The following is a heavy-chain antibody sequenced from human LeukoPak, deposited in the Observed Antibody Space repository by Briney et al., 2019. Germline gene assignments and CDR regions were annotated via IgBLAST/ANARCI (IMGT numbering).Heavy chain of an antibody. J-gene: IGHJ5*02. CDR1: GFTFPNYA. Sequence: PGGSLRLSCAASGFTFPNYAMAWVRQAPGKGLEWVSTISNGGGSTYYADSVKGRFTISRDNSKNTLYLQMNSLRAEDTAVYYCAKDRSIAAAGPWGQGTLVTVSS. D-gene: IGHD6-13*01. V-gene: IGHV3-23*01. CDR3: AKDRSIAAAGP. CDR2: ISNGGGST.